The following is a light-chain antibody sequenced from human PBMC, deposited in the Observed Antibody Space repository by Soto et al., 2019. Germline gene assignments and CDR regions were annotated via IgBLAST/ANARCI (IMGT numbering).Light chain of an antibody. Sequence: QSALTQPPSVSGSPGRSVTISCTGTSSDVGNYNYVSWYQQHPGKAPKLMIYDVSNRPSGVSNRFSGSKSGNTASLTISGLQAEDEADYYCSSYTSSSTYVFGTGTKVTV. CDR3: SSYTSSSTYV. CDR1: SSDVGNYNY. J-gene: IGLJ1*01. V-gene: IGLV2-14*01. CDR2: DVS.